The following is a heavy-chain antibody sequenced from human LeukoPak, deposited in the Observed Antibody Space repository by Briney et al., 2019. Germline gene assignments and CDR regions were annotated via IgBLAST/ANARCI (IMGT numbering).Heavy chain of an antibody. CDR2: INPNSGNT. Sequence: GASVKVSCKASGCTFTGYYMHWVRQAPGQGLEWMGRINPNSGNTDYAQRFQGRVTMTRNTFISTAYMELSSLRSEDTAVYYCARGDFGDYFLDYWGQGTLVTVSS. CDR1: GCTFTGYY. J-gene: IGHJ4*02. V-gene: IGHV1-8*02. D-gene: IGHD4-17*01. CDR3: ARGDFGDYFLDY.